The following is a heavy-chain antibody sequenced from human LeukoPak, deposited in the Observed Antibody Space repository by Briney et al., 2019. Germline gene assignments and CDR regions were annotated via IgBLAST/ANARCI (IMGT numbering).Heavy chain of an antibody. CDR2: IYPGDSDT. V-gene: IGHV5-51*01. J-gene: IGHJ5*02. CDR3: ARRVYCSSTSCPSGNWFDP. D-gene: IGHD2-2*01. CDR1: GYSFTSYW. Sequence: GESLKISCKGSGYSFTSYWIGWVRQMPGKGLEWMGIIYPGDSDTRYSPSFQGQVTISADKSISTAYLQWSSLKASDTAVYYCARRVYCSSTSCPSGNWFDPWGQGTLVTVSS.